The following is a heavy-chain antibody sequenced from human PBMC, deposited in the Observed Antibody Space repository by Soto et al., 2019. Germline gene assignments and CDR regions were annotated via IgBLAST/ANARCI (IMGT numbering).Heavy chain of an antibody. CDR2: IYYSGNT. CDR1: GGSIRSGGYY. CDR3: AIDRLWATAGNARHYFGLDV. J-gene: IGHJ6*02. Sequence: PSETLSLTCTVSGGSIRSGGYYWSWVRQNPRRGLEWIGNIYYSGNTYYNPSLKSRLTISVDTSKNQFSLNLSSVTAADTAVYYCAIDRLWATAGNARHYFGLDVWGQGNTVTVSS. D-gene: IGHD1-1*01. V-gene: IGHV4-31*03.